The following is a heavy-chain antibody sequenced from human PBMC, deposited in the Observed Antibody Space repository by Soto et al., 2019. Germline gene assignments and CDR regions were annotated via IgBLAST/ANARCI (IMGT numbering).Heavy chain of an antibody. J-gene: IGHJ3*02. V-gene: IGHV4-59*01. Sequence: QVQLQESGPGLVKPSETLSLTCSVSGGSISSYYWSWIRQPPGQGLEWIAYIYYSGTSYNPSRKSRVSISLDTSKNQFSLKLSSVTAADTAVYYCARTYDGSGPNSGGYAFDIWGQGTMVTVSS. CDR3: ARTYDGSGPNSGGYAFDI. CDR1: GGSISSYY. D-gene: IGHD3-22*01. CDR2: IYYSGT.